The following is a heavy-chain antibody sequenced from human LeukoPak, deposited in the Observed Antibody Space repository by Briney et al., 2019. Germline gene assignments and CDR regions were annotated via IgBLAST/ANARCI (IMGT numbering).Heavy chain of an antibody. Sequence: GGSLRLSCAASGFTFSSYAMSWVRQAPGKGLEWVSAISGSGGSTYYADSVKGRFTISRDNSKTTLYLQMNSLRAEDTAVYYCAKARHCSSTSCYFMDVWGKGTTVTVSA. CDR2: ISGSGGST. V-gene: IGHV3-23*01. CDR1: GFTFSSYA. D-gene: IGHD2-2*01. CDR3: AKARHCSSTSCYFMDV. J-gene: IGHJ6*04.